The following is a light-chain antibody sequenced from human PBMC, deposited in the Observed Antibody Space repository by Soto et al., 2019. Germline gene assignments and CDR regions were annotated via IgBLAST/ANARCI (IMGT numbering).Light chain of an antibody. CDR3: GSYTSTDTPFV. J-gene: IGLJ1*01. CDR2: EVN. CDR1: STDVGGYNY. Sequence: QSALAQPSSVSGSPGQSITISCTGTSTDVGGYNYVSWYQHHPCKGPKLIIYEVNKRPSGVSDRFSGSKSGNKASLTISNLEAEDESDYYCGSYTSTDTPFVFGTGTRSPA. V-gene: IGLV2-14*01.